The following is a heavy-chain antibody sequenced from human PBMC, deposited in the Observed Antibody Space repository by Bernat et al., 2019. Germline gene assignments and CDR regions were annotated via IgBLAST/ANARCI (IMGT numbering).Heavy chain of an antibody. Sequence: QVQLQESGPGLVKPSETLSLTCTVPGGSISSYYWSWIRQPPGKGLEWIGYIYYSGSTNYNPSLKSRVTISVDTSKNQFYLKLSSVTDADTAVYYCARVLRDDYVWGSYRYTHNWFDPWGQGTLVTVSS. J-gene: IGHJ5*02. CDR3: ARVLRDDYVWGSYRYTHNWFDP. CDR2: IYYSGST. V-gene: IGHV4-59*01. D-gene: IGHD3-16*02. CDR1: GGSISSYY.